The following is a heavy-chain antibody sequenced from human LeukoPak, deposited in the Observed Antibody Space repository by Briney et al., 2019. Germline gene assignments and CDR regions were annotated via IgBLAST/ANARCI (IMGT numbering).Heavy chain of an antibody. Sequence: SETLSLTCTVSGGSISGSSYYWGWIRQPPGKGLEWIGSIYYGRHTYYNPSLKSRVTISVDTSKNQFSLKLSSVNAADTAVYYCARQKWGVFGVVYNYWGQGTLVTVSS. J-gene: IGHJ4*02. CDR3: ARQKWGVFGVVYNY. CDR2: IYYGRHT. CDR1: GGSISGSSYY. D-gene: IGHD3-3*01. V-gene: IGHV4-39*01.